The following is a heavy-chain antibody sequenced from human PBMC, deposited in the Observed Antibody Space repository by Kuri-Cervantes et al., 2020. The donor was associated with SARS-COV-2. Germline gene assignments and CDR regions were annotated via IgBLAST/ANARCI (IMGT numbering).Heavy chain of an antibody. D-gene: IGHD1-26*01. V-gene: IGHV4-59*01. Sequence: GSLRLSCTVSGGSISSYYWSWIRQPPGKGLEWIGYFYYSGITNYNPSLKNRVAMSVDTSKNQFSLNLSSVTAADTAVYHCARDNILFSGSGFDYWGQGTLVTVSS. CDR1: GGSISSYY. J-gene: IGHJ4*02. CDR3: ARDNILFSGSGFDY. CDR2: FYYSGIT.